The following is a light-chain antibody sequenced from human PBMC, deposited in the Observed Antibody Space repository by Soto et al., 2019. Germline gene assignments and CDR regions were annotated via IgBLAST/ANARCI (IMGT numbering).Light chain of an antibody. CDR1: LSVSST. CDR2: GAS. V-gene: IGKV3-15*01. J-gene: IGKJ4*01. Sequence: EIVMTQSPDTLSVSPGERVTLSCRASLSVSSTVAWYQQKLGQAPRLLIYGASTRATGTPTRFSGSGSGTEFTLSISSLQSEDFAVYYCQQYNKWPVTFGGGTKVEIK. CDR3: QQYNKWPVT.